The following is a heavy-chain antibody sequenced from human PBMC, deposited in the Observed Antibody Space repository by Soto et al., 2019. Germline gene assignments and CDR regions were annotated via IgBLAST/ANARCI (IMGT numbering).Heavy chain of an antibody. V-gene: IGHV1-18*01. D-gene: IGHD2-2*01. J-gene: IGHJ4*02. Sequence: ASVKVSGKASGYTFTSYGISCVRQAPGQGLEWMGWISAYNGNTNYAQKLQGRVTMTTDTSTSTAYMELRSLRSDDTAVYYCARGYCSSTSCYPGDYWGQGTLVTVSS. CDR1: GYTFTSYG. CDR3: ARGYCSSTSCYPGDY. CDR2: ISAYNGNT.